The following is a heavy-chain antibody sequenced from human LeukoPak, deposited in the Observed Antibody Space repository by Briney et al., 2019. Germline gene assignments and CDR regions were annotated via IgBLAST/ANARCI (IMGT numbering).Heavy chain of an antibody. CDR3: ARRRGVGLWSSYYFDY. CDR1: GGSFSDYS. D-gene: IGHD3-10*01. Sequence: SQTLSLTCAVYGGSFSDYSWSWIRQPQGQGQEWNGEINHSGSTNYNPSLKSRVTVSIDTSKNQFSLKLSAVSAADTAVFYCARRRGVGLWSSYYFDYWGQATLVTVSS. V-gene: IGHV4-34*01. J-gene: IGHJ4*02. CDR2: INHSGST.